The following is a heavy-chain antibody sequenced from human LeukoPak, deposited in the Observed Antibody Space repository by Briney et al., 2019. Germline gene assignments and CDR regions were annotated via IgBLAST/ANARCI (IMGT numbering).Heavy chain of an antibody. Sequence: SVKVSCKASGGTFSSYAISWVRQAPGQGLEWMGGIIPIFGTANYAQKFQDRVTITADESTSTAYVDLSRLTSDDTAVYYCARSEIYCNNGFCYREPCDYWGQGTLVTVSS. CDR1: GGTFSSYA. D-gene: IGHD2-8*01. V-gene: IGHV1-69*13. J-gene: IGHJ4*02. CDR3: ARSEIYCNNGFCYREPCDY. CDR2: IIPIFGTA.